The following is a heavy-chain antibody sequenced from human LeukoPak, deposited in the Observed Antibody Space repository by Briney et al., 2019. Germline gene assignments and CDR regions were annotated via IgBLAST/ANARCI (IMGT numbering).Heavy chain of an antibody. V-gene: IGHV3-30*18. CDR3: AKDRGYGEHEPFES. CDR2: ASHDEVGK. D-gene: IGHD4-17*01. J-gene: IGHJ4*02. Sequence: GGPLRLSCVGSGFTFSDYAIHWVRQAPGKGLEWVAVASHDEVGKQFADSVKGRFTLSRDNSRDSVHLQMNRLRDEDTGVYYCAKDRGYGEHEPFESWGQGSLVAVSS. CDR1: GFTFSDYA.